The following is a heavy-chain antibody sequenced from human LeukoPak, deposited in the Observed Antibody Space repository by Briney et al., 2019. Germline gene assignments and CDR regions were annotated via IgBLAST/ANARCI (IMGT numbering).Heavy chain of an antibody. CDR3: ARSLGTTPYFDY. V-gene: IGHV4-59*01. D-gene: IGHD1-26*01. CDR2: ISYSGRT. CDR1: GDSISSYY. Sequence: SETLSLTCTVSGDSISSYYWSWIRQPPRKGLEWAGYISYSGRTNYNPSLKSRVTMSVDTSKNQFSLKLSSVTAADTAVYYCARSLGTTPYFDYWGQGALVTVSS. J-gene: IGHJ4*01.